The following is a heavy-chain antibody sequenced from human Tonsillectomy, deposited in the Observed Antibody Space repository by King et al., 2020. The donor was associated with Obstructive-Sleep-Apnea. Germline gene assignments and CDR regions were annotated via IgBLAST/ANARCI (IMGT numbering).Heavy chain of an antibody. Sequence: VQLQQWGAGLLKPSETLSLTSAVFGGSFSGHRWSWIRQSPGKGLQWIGEINDSGSTNYNPSLRSRVTISLDTSKNQFSLKLNSVTAADTAVYYCARRDDYWGQGTLVTVSS. CDR3: ARRDDY. J-gene: IGHJ4*02. CDR1: GGSFSGHR. V-gene: IGHV4-34*01. CDR2: INDSGST.